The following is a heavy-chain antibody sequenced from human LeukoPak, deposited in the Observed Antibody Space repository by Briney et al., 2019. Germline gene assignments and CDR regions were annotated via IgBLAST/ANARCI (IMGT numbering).Heavy chain of an antibody. Sequence: GGSLRLSCAASGFTFSSYGMHWVRQAPGKGLEWVAFIRYDGSNKYYADSVKGRFTISRDNSKNTLYLQMNSLRAEDTAVYYCAKDGRYSGYDLDLDYWGQGTLVTVSS. CDR2: IRYDGSNK. J-gene: IGHJ4*02. D-gene: IGHD5-12*01. CDR1: GFTFSSYG. CDR3: AKDGRYSGYDLDLDY. V-gene: IGHV3-30*02.